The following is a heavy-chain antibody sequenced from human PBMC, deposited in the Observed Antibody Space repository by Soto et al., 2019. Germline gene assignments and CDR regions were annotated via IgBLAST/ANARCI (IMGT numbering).Heavy chain of an antibody. D-gene: IGHD3-3*02. CDR2: IGGDGGSP. CDR1: GVTFSEYA. V-gene: IGHV3-23*01. CDR3: AXDSINRNGIYDPFDI. J-gene: IGHJ3*02. Sequence: PGGPLKLSCAASGVTFSEYAMSWVRQATGKGLEWVSVIGGDGGSPNYADSVKGRFTVSRDNSKSTLYLQMDSLRAEDTALYYCAXDSINRNGIYDPFDIWGQGTMVTVSS.